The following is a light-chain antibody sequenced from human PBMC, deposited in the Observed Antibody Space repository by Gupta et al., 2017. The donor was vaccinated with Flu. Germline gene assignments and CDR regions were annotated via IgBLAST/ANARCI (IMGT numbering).Light chain of an antibody. J-gene: IGKJ2*01. CDR3: MQTLQTPYT. V-gene: IGKV2-28*01. CDR1: QSLLHSNGYNY. Sequence: PVTPGEPASISCRSSQSLLHSNGYNYLDWYLQKPGQSPQVLIYFGSNRASGVPDRFSGSGSGTDFTLKISRVEAEDVGIYYCMQTLQTPYTFGQGTKLEIK. CDR2: FGS.